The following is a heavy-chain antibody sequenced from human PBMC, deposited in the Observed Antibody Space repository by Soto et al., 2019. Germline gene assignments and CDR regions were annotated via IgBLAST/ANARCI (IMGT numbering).Heavy chain of an antibody. CDR1: GDTFANYW. D-gene: IGHD4-4*01. CDR2: IFPRDFDV. J-gene: IGHJ5*01. CDR3: ARLVSLLQPIDS. Sequence: ESLEVSCHSSGDTFANYWIGRVRQMPGGGLEWLVLIFPRDFDVRYSQCFEGQVTISADRSTATAFLKWRSLEASDSDLYLCARLVSLLQPIDSWGQGTPVTVSS. V-gene: IGHV5-51*01.